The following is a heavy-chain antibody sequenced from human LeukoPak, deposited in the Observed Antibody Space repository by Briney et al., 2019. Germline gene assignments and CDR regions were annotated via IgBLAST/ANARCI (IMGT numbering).Heavy chain of an antibody. D-gene: IGHD6-13*01. CDR1: GFTFSSYS. V-gene: IGHV3-48*04. CDR3: ARLGEYQLLSIAAAGTVEVFDY. Sequence: GGSLRLSCAASGFTFSSYSMNWVRQAPGKGLEGVAYISGSSSSIYYADSVKGRFTVSRDNAKRSLNLQMNSLRAEDTAVYYCARLGEYQLLSIAAAGTVEVFDYWGQGTLVTVSS. J-gene: IGHJ4*02. CDR2: ISGSSSSI.